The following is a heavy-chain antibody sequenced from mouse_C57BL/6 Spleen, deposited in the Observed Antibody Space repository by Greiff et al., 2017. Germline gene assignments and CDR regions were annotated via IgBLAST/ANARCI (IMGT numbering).Heavy chain of an antibody. CDR1: GYTFTSYG. V-gene: IGHV1-81*01. J-gene: IGHJ3*01. Sequence: QVQLQQSGAELARPGASVKLSCKASGYTFTSYGISWVKQRTGQGLEWIGEIYPRSGNTYYNEKFKGKATLTADKSSSTAYMELRSLTSEDSAVYVCAVYYGSSSWFAYWGQGTLVTVSA. D-gene: IGHD1-1*01. CDR3: AVYYGSSSWFAY. CDR2: IYPRSGNT.